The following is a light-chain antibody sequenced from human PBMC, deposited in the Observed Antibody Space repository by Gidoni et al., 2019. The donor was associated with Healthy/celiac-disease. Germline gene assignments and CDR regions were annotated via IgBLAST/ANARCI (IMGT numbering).Light chain of an antibody. J-gene: IGKJ1*01. CDR3: QQYNSYSWT. Sequence: DIQMPQSPSTLSASVGDRVTITCRASQSISSWLAWYQQKPGKAPKLLIYKASSLESGVPSRVSGSGSGTEFTLTISSLQPDDFATYYCQQYNSYSWTFGQGTKVEIK. CDR2: KAS. V-gene: IGKV1-5*03. CDR1: QSISSW.